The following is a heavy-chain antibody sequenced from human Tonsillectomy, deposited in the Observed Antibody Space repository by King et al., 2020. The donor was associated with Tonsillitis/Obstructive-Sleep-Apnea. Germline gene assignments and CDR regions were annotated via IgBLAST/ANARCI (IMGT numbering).Heavy chain of an antibody. V-gene: IGHV3-9*01. CDR3: AKDTGRFLTPYMDV. Sequence: VQLVESGGALVQPGRSLRLSCAASGFTFDDYAMHWVRQAPGKGLEWVSGITWNSGDIGYADSVKGRFTISRDNAENSLYLQTNSLRAEDTALYYCAKDTGRFLTPYMDVWGKGTTVTVSS. CDR2: ITWNSGDI. J-gene: IGHJ6*03. CDR1: GFTFDDYA. D-gene: IGHD3-3*01.